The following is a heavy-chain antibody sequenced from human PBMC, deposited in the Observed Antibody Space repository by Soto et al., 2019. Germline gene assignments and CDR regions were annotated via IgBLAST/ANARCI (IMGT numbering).Heavy chain of an antibody. CDR1: GGSISSGGYY. Sequence: TLSLTCTVSGGSISSGGYYWSWIRQHPGKGLEWIGYIYYSGSTYYNPSLKSRVTISVDTSKNQFSLKLSSVTAADTAVYYCARTTSWAAPFDIWGQGTMVTVSS. CDR3: ARTTSWAAPFDI. V-gene: IGHV4-31*03. CDR2: IYYSGST. J-gene: IGHJ3*02. D-gene: IGHD3-16*01.